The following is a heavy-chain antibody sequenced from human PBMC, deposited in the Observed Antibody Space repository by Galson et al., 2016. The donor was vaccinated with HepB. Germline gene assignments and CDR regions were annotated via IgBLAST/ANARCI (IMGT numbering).Heavy chain of an antibody. CDR2: ISDSGGDI. V-gene: IGHV3-23*01. D-gene: IGHD2-21*02. CDR3: VKRRDVADDAFDK. J-gene: IGHJ3*02. CDR1: GFTFSDYG. Sequence: SLRLSCAASGFTFSDYGMSWVRQAPGKGLEWVSGISDSGGDIYYADSVKGRFTMSRDNSRNTLYLQMNGLRAADTAIYYCVKRRDVADDAFDKWGQGTMVTVSS.